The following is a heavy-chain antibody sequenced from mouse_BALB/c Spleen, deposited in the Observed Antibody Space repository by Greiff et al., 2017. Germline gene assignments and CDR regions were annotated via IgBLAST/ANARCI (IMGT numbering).Heavy chain of an antibody. CDR2: INPGNGRT. J-gene: IGHJ4*01. Sequence: QVQLKQSGAELVKPGASVKLSCTASGFTFTSYWMHWVKQRPGQGLEWIGGINPGNGRTNYNEKFKGKATLTVDKSSSTAYMQLSSLTSEDTAVYYCARGGDGNWAMAYWGQGTSVTVSA. V-gene: IGHV1S81*02. CDR1: GFTFTSYW. D-gene: IGHD2-1*01. CDR3: ARGGDGNWAMAY.